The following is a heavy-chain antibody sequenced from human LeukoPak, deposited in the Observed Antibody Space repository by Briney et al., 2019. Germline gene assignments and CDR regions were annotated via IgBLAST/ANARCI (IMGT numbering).Heavy chain of an antibody. CDR3: ARSEEPYYPKRWLQLGLRKLGPFDP. V-gene: IGHV1-8*03. CDR1: GYTFTNYD. Sequence: ASVKVSCKASGYTFTNYDINWVRQATGQGLEWMGWMNPNSGNTGYAQKFQGRVAITRNTSISTAYMELSSLRAEDTAVYYCARSEEPYYPKRWLQLGLRKLGPFDPWGQGTLVTVSS. D-gene: IGHD5-24*01. CDR2: MNPNSGNT. J-gene: IGHJ5*02.